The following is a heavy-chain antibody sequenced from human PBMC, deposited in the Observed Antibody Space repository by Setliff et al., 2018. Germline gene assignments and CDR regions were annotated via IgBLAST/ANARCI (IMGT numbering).Heavy chain of an antibody. V-gene: IGHV4-39*01. CDR2: IFYNGMA. CDR1: GGSISTVTYY. CDR3: ARASVVHAIAVGY. J-gene: IGHJ4*02. Sequence: SETLSLTCTIFGGSISTVTYYWGWIRQSPGTGLEWIGSIFYNGMAYYDPSLKSRVTMSVDTSKNQFSLNLASVTAADTAVYYCARASVVHAIAVGYWGQGTLVTVSS. D-gene: IGHD2-15*01.